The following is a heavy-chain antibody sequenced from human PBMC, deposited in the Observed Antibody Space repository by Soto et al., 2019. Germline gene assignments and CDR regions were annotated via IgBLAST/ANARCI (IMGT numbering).Heavy chain of an antibody. D-gene: IGHD1-26*01. V-gene: IGHV4-59*08. CDR2: IYYSGST. CDR3: ARRWGRTFDY. J-gene: IGHJ4*02. CDR1: GGSISSYY. Sequence: QVQLQESGPGLVKPSETLSLTCTVSGGSISSYYWSWIRQPPGKGLELIGYIYYSGSTNYNPSLKRRVTISVDTSKNPFSLKLSSVTAADTAVYYCARRWGRTFDYWGQGTLVTVSS.